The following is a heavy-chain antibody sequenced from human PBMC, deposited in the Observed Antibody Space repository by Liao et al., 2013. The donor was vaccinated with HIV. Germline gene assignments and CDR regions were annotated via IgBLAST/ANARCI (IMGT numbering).Heavy chain of an antibody. V-gene: IGHV4-39*07. CDR1: GGSISSSSYY. CDR3: ARAFRGPFDY. J-gene: IGHJ4*02. CDR2: IYYSGST. Sequence: QLQLQESGPGLVKPSETLSLTCTVSGGSISSSSYYWGWIRQPPGKGLEWIGSIYYSGSTSYNPSLQSRVSMSLDTSKNQFSLKLSSVTAADTAVYYCARAFRGPFDYWGQGTLVTVSS. D-gene: IGHD2/OR15-2a*01.